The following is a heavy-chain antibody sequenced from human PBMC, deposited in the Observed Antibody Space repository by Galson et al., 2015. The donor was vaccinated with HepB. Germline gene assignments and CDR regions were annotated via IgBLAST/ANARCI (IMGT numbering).Heavy chain of an antibody. CDR1: GFTFSSYS. CDR2: ISSSSSYI. J-gene: IGHJ6*02. V-gene: IGHV3-21*01. CDR3: ARGGDIYYYGMDV. D-gene: IGHD2-15*01. Sequence: SLRLSCAASGFTFSSYSMNWVRQAPGKGLEWVSSISSSSSYIYYADSVKGRFTISRDNAKNSLYLQMNSLRAEDTAVYYCARGGDIYYYGMDVWGQGTTVTVSS.